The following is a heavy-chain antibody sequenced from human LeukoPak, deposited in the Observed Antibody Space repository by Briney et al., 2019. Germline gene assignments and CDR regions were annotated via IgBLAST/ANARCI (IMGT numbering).Heavy chain of an antibody. CDR3: AKDSGTPLTGTWSWCDP. J-gene: IGHJ5*02. Sequence: GRSLRLSCPAYGFTFNNDGMHWVSHAPGKGLGWVAFISYDGSNKYYADSVKGRLTISRDNSKSTVYLQMNSLTTEDTAVYYCAKDSGTPLTGTWSWCDPWGQGTLVTVSS. CDR2: ISYDGSNK. V-gene: IGHV3-30*18. CDR1: GFTFNNDG. D-gene: IGHD3-9*01.